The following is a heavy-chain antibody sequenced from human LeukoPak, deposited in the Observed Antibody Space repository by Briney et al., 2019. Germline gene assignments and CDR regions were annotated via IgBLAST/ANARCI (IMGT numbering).Heavy chain of an antibody. CDR2: INPSNSDT. Sequence: GASVKVSCKASGYTFTTSYIHWVRQAPGQGLEWVGVINPSNSDTSYAQKLQGRVTMTRDTSTSTVYMELSSLRSEDTALYYCARGLTMVRGVLRRANLFDPWGQGTLVTVSS. V-gene: IGHV1-46*04. D-gene: IGHD3-10*01. J-gene: IGHJ5*02. CDR1: GYTFTTSY. CDR3: ARGLTMVRGVLRRANLFDP.